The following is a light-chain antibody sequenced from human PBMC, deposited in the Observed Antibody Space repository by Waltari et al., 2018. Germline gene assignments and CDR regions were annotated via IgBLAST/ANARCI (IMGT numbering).Light chain of an antibody. CDR1: QSVLYSSNNLNY. J-gene: IGKJ5*01. Sequence: ILMTQSPDSLAVSLGERATINCKSSQSVLYSSNNLNYLAWYQLKPGQPPKLLLYWASTRESGVPDRFSGSGSETDFTLTISSLQAEDVAVYFCQQFYSTPITFGQGTRLEI. CDR3: QQFYSTPIT. CDR2: WAS. V-gene: IGKV4-1*01.